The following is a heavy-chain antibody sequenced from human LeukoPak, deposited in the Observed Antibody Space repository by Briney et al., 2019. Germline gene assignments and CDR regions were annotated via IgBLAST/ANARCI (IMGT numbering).Heavy chain of an antibody. CDR3: ARYGSGSYSDSYGMDV. D-gene: IGHD3-10*01. Sequence: ASAKVSCKASGYTFTSYDINWVRQATGQGLEWMGWMNPNSGNTGYARKFQGRVTMTRNTSISTAYMELSSLRSEDTAVYYCARYGSGSYSDSYGMDVWGQGTTVTVSS. V-gene: IGHV1-8*01. CDR1: GYTFTSYD. CDR2: MNPNSGNT. J-gene: IGHJ6*02.